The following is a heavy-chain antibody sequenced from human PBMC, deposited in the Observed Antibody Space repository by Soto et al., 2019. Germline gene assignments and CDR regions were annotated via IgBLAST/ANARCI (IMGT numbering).Heavy chain of an antibody. CDR2: TYYRSKWYF. CDR1: GDSVSNNSAA. D-gene: IGHD2-21*01. V-gene: IGHV6-1*01. Sequence: TLSLTCDISGDSVSNNSAAWNWIRQSPSRGLEWLGRTYYRSKWYFDYAVSVKSRITINPDTSKNQFSLQLNSLTPEDTAIYYCATSCGGDCNDAFDIWGQGTLVTVSS. CDR3: ATSCGGDCNDAFDI. J-gene: IGHJ3*02.